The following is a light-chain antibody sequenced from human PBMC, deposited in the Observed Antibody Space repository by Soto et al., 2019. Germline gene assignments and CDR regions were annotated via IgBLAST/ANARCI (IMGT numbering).Light chain of an antibody. CDR2: DVS. CDR1: SSDVGGYNY. J-gene: IGLJ1*01. V-gene: IGLV2-14*01. CDR3: SSYTSSSIFYV. Sequence: QSALTQPASVSGSPGQSITISCTGTSSDVGGYNYVSWYQQHPGKAPKLMIYDVSNRPSGVSNRFSGSKSGNTASLTISGLQAEDEADYYCSSYTSSSIFYVFGTGTKVNVL.